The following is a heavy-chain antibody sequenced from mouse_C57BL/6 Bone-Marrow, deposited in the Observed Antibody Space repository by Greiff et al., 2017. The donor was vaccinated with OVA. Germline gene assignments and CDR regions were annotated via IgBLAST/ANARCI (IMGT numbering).Heavy chain of an antibody. V-gene: IGHV5-15*01. CDR2: ISNLAYSI. CDR3: ARTYYYGSRGAWFAY. Sequence: EVKVVESGGGLVQPGGSLKLSCAASGFTFSDYGMAWVRPAPRKGPEWVAFISNLAYSIYYADTVTGRFTISRENAKNTLYLEMSSLRSEDTAMYYCARTYYYGSRGAWFAYWGQGTLVTVSA. CDR1: GFTFSDYG. J-gene: IGHJ3*01. D-gene: IGHD1-1*01.